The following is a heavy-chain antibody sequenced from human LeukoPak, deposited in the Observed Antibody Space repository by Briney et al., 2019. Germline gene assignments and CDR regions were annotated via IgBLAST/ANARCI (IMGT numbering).Heavy chain of an antibody. V-gene: IGHV3-15*01. D-gene: IGHD3-22*01. J-gene: IGHJ3*02. CDR2: IKSKTDGGTT. CDR1: GFTSSNAW. Sequence: GGSLRLSCAASGFTSSNAWMSWVRQAPGKGLEWVGRIKSKTDGGTTDYAAPVKGRFTISRDDSKNTLYLQMNSLKTEDTAVYYCTTVGYYDSSGYHIWGQGTMVTVSS. CDR3: TTVGYYDSSGYHI.